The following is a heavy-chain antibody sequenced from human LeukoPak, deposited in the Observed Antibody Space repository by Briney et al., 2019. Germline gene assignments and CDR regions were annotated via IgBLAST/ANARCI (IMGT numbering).Heavy chain of an antibody. Sequence: SETLSLTCAVYGGSFSGYYWSWIRQPPGKGLEWIGEINHSGSTNYNPSLKSRVTISVDTSKNQFSLKLSSVTAADTAVYYCARGPAMGGSPSDYWGQETLVTVSS. V-gene: IGHV4-34*01. CDR3: ARGPAMGGSPSDY. J-gene: IGHJ4*02. CDR1: GGSFSGYY. CDR2: INHSGST. D-gene: IGHD3-16*01.